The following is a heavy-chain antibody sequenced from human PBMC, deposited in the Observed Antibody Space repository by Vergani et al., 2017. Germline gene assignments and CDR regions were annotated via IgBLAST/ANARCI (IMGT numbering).Heavy chain of an antibody. CDR1: GGSISSSSYY. CDR3: SRGRGYDFWSGYVLDY. J-gene: IGHJ4*02. CDR2: IYYSGST. V-gene: IGHV4-39*07. D-gene: IGHD3-3*01. Sequence: QLQLQESGPGLVKPSETLSLTCTVSGGSISSSSYYWGWIRQPPGKGLEWIGSIYYSGSTYYNPSLKSRVTISVDTSKNQFSLKLSSVTAAYTAVYYCSRGRGYDFWSGYVLDYWGQGTLVTVSS.